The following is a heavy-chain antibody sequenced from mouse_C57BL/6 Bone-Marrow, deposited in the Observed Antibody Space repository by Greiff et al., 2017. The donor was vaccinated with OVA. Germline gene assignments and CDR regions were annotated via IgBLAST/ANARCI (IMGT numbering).Heavy chain of an antibody. V-gene: IGHV10-1*01. J-gene: IGHJ4*01. CDR3: VRHRDYGSSYYYAMDY. D-gene: IGHD1-1*01. Sequence: EVMLVESGGGLVQPKGSLKLSCAASGFSFNTYAMNWVRQAPGKGLEWVARIRSKSNNYATYYADSVKDRFTISRDDSESMLYLQMINLKTEDTAMYYCVRHRDYGSSYYYAMDYWGQGTSVTVSS. CDR2: IRSKSNNYAT. CDR1: GFSFNTYA.